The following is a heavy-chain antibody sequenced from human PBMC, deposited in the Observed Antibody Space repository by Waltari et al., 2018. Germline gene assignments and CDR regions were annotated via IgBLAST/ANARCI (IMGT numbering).Heavy chain of an antibody. CDR1: GGTFRSYA. Sequence: QVQLVQSGAEVKKPGSSVKVSCKASGGTFRSYAISRVRQAPGQGLEWMGRILPIFGTANYAQKFQGRVTITADESTSTAYMGLSSLRSEDTAVYYCASRVGGVTAINDYWGQGTLVTVSS. J-gene: IGHJ4*02. CDR2: ILPIFGTA. CDR3: ASRVGGVTAINDY. V-gene: IGHV1-69*15. D-gene: IGHD2-21*02.